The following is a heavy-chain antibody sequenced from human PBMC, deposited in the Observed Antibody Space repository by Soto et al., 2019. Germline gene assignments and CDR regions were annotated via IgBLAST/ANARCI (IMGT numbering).Heavy chain of an antibody. D-gene: IGHD4-17*01. J-gene: IGHJ5*02. Sequence: GGSLRLSCAASGFTFSNNYMTWVRQAPGKGLEWVSLIYSGGSTTYADSVKGRFTISRDNSKNTLYLQMNSLRAEDTAVYYCAIYGDNAFFQSWGQGTLVTVSS. V-gene: IGHV3-53*01. CDR2: IYSGGST. CDR3: AIYGDNAFFQS. CDR1: GFTFSNNY.